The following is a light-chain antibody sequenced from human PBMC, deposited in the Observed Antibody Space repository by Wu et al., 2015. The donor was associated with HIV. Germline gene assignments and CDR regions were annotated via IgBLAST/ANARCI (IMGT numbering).Light chain of an antibody. CDR1: QGISSY. Sequence: EIQMTQSPSSLSASVGDRVTITCRASQGISSYLAWYQQKPGKAPKLLIFAASTLQFGVPSRFSGSGSGTDFTLTISSLQPEDFATYFCQQLNNYPLTFGGGTKVEIK. CDR3: QQLNNYPLT. V-gene: IGKV1-9*01. J-gene: IGKJ4*01. CDR2: AAS.